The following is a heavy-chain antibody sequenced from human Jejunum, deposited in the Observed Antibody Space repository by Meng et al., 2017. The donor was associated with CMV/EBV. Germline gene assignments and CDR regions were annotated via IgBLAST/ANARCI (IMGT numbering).Heavy chain of an antibody. V-gene: IGHV3-30*04. Sequence: FPFSSFPMHWVRQAPGKGLEWVSVVSYDGSDKYYVDSVKGRFTISRDNSKSTLYLQMNSLRVEDTAVYYCAKDITDFGVAGRGIDVWGQGSTVTVSS. CDR3: AKDITDFGVAGRGIDV. J-gene: IGHJ6*02. D-gene: IGHD3-3*01. CDR2: VSYDGSDK. CDR1: FPFSSFP.